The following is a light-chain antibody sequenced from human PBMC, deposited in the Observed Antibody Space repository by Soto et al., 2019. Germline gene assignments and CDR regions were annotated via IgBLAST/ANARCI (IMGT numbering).Light chain of an antibody. V-gene: IGKV3-11*01. CDR2: DAS. J-gene: IGKJ1*01. CDR1: QSVSSY. CDR3: HQYGTSPRT. Sequence: EIVLTQSPATLSLSPGERATLSCRASQSVSSYLAWYQQKPGQAPRLLIYDASNRATGIPARFSGSGSGTDFTLTISRLEPEDFAVYYCHQYGTSPRTFGQGTRVEIK.